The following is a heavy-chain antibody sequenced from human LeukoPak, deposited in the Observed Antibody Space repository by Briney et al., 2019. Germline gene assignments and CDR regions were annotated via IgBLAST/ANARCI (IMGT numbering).Heavy chain of an antibody. D-gene: IGHD2-2*02. J-gene: IGHJ5*02. V-gene: IGHV1-18*01. CDR3: ARDRKVVPAAIHWFDP. CDR2: ISAYKGNT. CDR1: GYTFTSYG. Sequence: ASVKVSCKASGYTFTSYGISWVRQAPGQGLEWMGWISAYKGNTNYAQKLQGAVTLTTDTSTSTAYMELRSLRSDDTAVYYCARDRKVVPAAIHWFDPWGQGTQVTVSS.